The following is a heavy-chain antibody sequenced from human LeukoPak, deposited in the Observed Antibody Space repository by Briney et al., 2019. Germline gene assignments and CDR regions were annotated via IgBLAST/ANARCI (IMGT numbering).Heavy chain of an antibody. CDR2: IKPERSEK. J-gene: IGHJ4*02. CDR3: ARLREIPVFGVVTKSTSYFDY. CDR1: GFTFTIYW. Sequence: GGCLRLSCAASGFTFTIYWMSCVRQAAGEGLELVAHIKPERSEKYYVDSVKGRFTISRDNAKNSLYLQMNSMRAEDTAVYYCARLREIPVFGVVTKSTSYFDYWGQGTLVTVSS. V-gene: IGHV3-7*01. D-gene: IGHD3-3*01.